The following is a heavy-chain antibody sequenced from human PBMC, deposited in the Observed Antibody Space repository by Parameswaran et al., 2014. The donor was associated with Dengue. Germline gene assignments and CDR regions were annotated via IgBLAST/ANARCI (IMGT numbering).Heavy chain of an antibody. Sequence: VRQAPGKGLEWIGYIYYSGSTNYNPSLKSRVTISVDTSKNQFSLKLSSVTAADTAVYYCARHHRYCSSTSCYRSFDYWGQGTLVTVSS. CDR3: ARHHRYCSSTSCYRSFDY. D-gene: IGHD2-2*02. CDR2: IYYSGST. V-gene: IGHV4-59*08. J-gene: IGHJ4*02.